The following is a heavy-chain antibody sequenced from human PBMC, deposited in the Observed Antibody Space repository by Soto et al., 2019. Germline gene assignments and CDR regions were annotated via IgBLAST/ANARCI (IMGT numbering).Heavy chain of an antibody. CDR2: ITPMFTTT. D-gene: IGHD3-3*01. CDR3: ARWRGAVTTPGFMRPLDY. V-gene: IGHV1-69*01. Sequence: QEQLVQSGAEVKKPGSSVKVSCRASGGTFSTFTISWVRQAPGQGPEWIGGITPMFTTTRYAQMFGGGVTITADESTNTVYMELNRLRSEDTAVYFCARWRGAVTTPGFMRPLDYWGQGTPVTVSS. J-gene: IGHJ4*02. CDR1: GGTFSTFT.